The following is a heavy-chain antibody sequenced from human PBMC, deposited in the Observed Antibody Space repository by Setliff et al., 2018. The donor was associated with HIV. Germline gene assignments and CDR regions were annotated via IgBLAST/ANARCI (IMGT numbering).Heavy chain of an antibody. CDR3: ARMGAARPLYYYGMDV. CDR1: GYSIGSGKY. CDR2: SYHSGSP. J-gene: IGHJ6*02. Sequence: PSETLSLTCAVSGYSIGSGKYWGWIRQSPGKGLEWIGYSYHSGSPSYNPSLKSRTTISVDTSKNEFSLKLSSVTAADTAVYYCARMGAARPLYYYGMDVWGRGTTVT. V-gene: IGHV4-38-2*01. D-gene: IGHD6-6*01.